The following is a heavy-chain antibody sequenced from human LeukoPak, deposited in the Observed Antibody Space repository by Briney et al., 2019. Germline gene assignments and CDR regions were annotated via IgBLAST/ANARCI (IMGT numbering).Heavy chain of an antibody. V-gene: IGHV4-39*01. CDR3: ARHTPLYTVLYFDY. CDR1: GGSISSSSYY. D-gene: IGHD4-17*01. Sequence: PSETLSLTCTVSGGSISSSSYYWGWIRQPPGKGLEWIGSIYYSGSTYYNPSLKSRVTISVDTSRNQFSLKLSSVTAADTAVYYCARHTPLYTVLYFDYWGQGTLVTVSS. J-gene: IGHJ4*02. CDR2: IYYSGST.